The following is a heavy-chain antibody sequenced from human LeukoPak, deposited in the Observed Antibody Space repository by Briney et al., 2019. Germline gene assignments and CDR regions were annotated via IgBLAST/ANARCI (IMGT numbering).Heavy chain of an antibody. V-gene: IGHV3-11*06. CDR3: ARMEYSSGWSSWFDP. J-gene: IGHJ5*02. CDR1: GFTFSDYY. Sequence: GGSLRLSCAASGFTFSDYYMSWIRQAPGKGLEWVSYISSSSSYTNYADSVKGRFTISRDNAKNSPYLQMNSLRAEDTAVYYCARMEYSSGWSSWFDPWGQGTLVTVSS. CDR2: ISSSSSYT. D-gene: IGHD6-19*01.